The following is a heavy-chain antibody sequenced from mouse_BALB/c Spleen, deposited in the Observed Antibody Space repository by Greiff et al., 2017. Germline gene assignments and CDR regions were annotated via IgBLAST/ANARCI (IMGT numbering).Heavy chain of an antibody. Sequence: VQLKQSGPGLVKPSQSLSLTCSVTGYSITSGYYWNWIRQFPGNKLEWMGYISYDGSNNYNPSLKNRISITRDTSKNQFFLKLNSVTTEDTATYYCARGGYDWYFDVWGAGTTVTVSS. CDR1: GYSITSGYY. CDR3: ARGGYDWYFDV. J-gene: IGHJ1*01. D-gene: IGHD3-1*01. CDR2: ISYDGSN. V-gene: IGHV3-6*02.